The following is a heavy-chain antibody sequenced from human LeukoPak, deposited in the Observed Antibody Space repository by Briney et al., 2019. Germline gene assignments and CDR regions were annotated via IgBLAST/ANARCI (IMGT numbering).Heavy chain of an antibody. D-gene: IGHD3-22*01. CDR1: GFTFSSYG. V-gene: IGHV3-30*18. Sequence: PGGSLRLSCAASGFTFSSYGMHWVRQAPGKGLEWVAVISFDGTNKYYADSVKGRFTISRDNSKNTLYLQMNSLRAEDTAVYYCAKDLGDRHYYHISGYLDAFDIWSQRTMVTVSS. CDR2: ISFDGTNK. CDR3: AKDLGDRHYYHISGYLDAFDI. J-gene: IGHJ3*02.